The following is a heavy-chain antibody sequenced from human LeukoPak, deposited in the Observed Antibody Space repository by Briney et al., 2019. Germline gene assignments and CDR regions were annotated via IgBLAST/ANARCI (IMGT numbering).Heavy chain of an antibody. V-gene: IGHV1-2*04. CDR3: ARQRGYSYGFDY. CDR2: INPNSGGT. CDR1: GYTFTGYY. Sequence: ASVKVSCKASGYTFTGYYMHWVRQAPGQGLEWMGLINPNSGGTNNAQKFQGWVTMTRDTSISTAYMELSRLRSDDTAVYYCARQRGYSYGFDYWGQGTLVTVSS. J-gene: IGHJ4*02. D-gene: IGHD5-18*01.